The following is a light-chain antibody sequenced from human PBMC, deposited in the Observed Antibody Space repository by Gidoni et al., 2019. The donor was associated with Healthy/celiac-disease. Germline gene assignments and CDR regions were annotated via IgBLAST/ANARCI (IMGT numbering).Light chain of an antibody. CDR2: GAS. V-gene: IGKV3-20*01. CDR1: QSVSSSY. Sequence: IFLTQSPGTLSVSPGERATLSCMTSQSVSSSYLAWYQQKPGQAPRLLIYGASSRATGIPDRFSGSGSGTDFTLTISRLEPEDFAVYYCQQYGSSPNTFGQGTKLEIQ. CDR3: QQYGSSPNT. J-gene: IGKJ2*01.